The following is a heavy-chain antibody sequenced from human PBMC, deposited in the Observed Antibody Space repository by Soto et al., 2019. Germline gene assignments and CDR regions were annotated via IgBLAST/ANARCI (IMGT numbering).Heavy chain of an antibody. CDR3: ARSRSGCSGGSCYPHYYGMDV. J-gene: IGHJ6*02. Sequence: QVQLVQSGAEVKKPGSSVKVSCKASGGTFSSYTISWVRQAPGQGLEWMGRIIPILGIANYAQKFQGRVTITADKSTSTAYMELSSLRSEDTDVYYSARSRSGCSGGSCYPHYYGMDVWGQGTTVTVSS. D-gene: IGHD2-15*01. V-gene: IGHV1-69*02. CDR1: GGTFSSYT. CDR2: IIPILGIA.